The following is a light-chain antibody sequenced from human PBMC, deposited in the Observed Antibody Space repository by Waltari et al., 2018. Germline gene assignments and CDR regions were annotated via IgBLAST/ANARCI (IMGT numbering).Light chain of an antibody. J-gene: IGLJ2*01. CDR3: SSYAGSSKGV. CDR2: AVS. Sequence: QSALTQPASVSGSPGQSITISCTGTSSYVGNYTRVSWYQQHPGKAPKLMIYAVSKRPSGVSDRFSGSKSGDMASLTISGLQPEDEAEYFCSSYAGSSKGVFGGGTKVTVL. CDR1: SSYVGNYTR. V-gene: IGLV2-23*02.